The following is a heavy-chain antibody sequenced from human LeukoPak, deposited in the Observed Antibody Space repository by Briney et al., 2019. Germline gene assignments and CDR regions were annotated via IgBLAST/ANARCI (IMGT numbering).Heavy chain of an antibody. J-gene: IGHJ6*02. CDR1: GGSISSGGYS. D-gene: IGHD3-10*01. CDR2: IYHSGST. V-gene: IGHV4-30-2*01. Sequence: SETLSLTCAVSGGSISSGGYSWSWIRQPPGKGLEWIGYIYHSGSTYYNPSLKSRVTISVDTSKNQFSLKLSSVTAADTAVYYCTLITMVRGVLYYGMDVWGQGTTVTVSS. CDR3: TLITMVRGVLYYGMDV.